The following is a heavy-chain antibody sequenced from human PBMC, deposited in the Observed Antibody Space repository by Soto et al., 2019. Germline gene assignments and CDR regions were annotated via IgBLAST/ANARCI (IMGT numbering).Heavy chain of an antibody. D-gene: IGHD2-15*01. CDR1: GFSFSTYN. V-gene: IGHV3-48*02. J-gene: IGHJ5*01. CDR2: ISTTSFTI. CDR3: ARDRCYDGTCYSASDS. Sequence: LRLSCAASGFSFSTYNMDWFRQAPGKRPEWIAYISTTSFTIYYADSVKGRFTISRDNDRNSLYLEMNSLRDEDTAVYYCARDRCYDGTCYSASDSWGQGTLVTVS.